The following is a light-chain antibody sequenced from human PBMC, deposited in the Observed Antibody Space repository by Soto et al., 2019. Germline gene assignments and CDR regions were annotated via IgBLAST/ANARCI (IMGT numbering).Light chain of an antibody. CDR2: GAS. J-gene: IGKJ1*01. CDR3: QQGYRTPRT. CDR1: QSISTF. Sequence: IQLTQFPPSLSATVGDRVTITFLASQSISTFLNWYQQIPGKAPNLLIYGASILQGGVPSRFSGSGSGTDFTLTITSLQPEDSATYYCQQGYRTPRTFGQGTKVDIK. V-gene: IGKV1-39*01.